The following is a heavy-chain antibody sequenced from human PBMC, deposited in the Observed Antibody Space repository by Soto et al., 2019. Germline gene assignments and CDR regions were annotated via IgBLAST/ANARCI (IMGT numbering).Heavy chain of an antibody. Sequence: VQLVESGGGVVQPGRSLRLSCAASGFTFNTYAMHWVRQAPGKGLEWVALISFDGSDENYADSVKGRFTISRDNSRNTLFLQMNSLRVEDTAVYYCVRDMRGLTIYGVVEYYYYGLDVWGQGTTVTISS. CDR3: VRDMRGLTIYGVVEYYYYGLDV. CDR1: GFTFNTYA. J-gene: IGHJ6*02. D-gene: IGHD3-3*01. V-gene: IGHV3-30-3*01. CDR2: ISFDGSDE.